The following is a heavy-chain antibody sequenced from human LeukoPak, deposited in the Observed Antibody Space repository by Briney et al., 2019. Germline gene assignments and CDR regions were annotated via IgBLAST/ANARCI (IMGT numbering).Heavy chain of an antibody. J-gene: IGHJ4*02. V-gene: IGHV3-7*01. CDR2: IKEDGSDK. D-gene: IGHD5-18*01. Sequence: QSGGSLRLSCEASGFIFSSYWMAWVRQAPGKGLEWVANIKEDGSDKNYVESMKGRYTISRDNAQNSLYLQMNRLGVEDTAVYYCARDAGYGYDRFDYWGQGTQVTVSS. CDR3: ARDAGYGYDRFDY. CDR1: GFIFSSYW.